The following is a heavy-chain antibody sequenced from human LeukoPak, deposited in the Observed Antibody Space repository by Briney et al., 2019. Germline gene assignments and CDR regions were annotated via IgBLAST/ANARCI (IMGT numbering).Heavy chain of an antibody. V-gene: IGHV4-39*01. CDR1: GGSFSGYY. D-gene: IGHD4-17*01. Sequence: SETLSLTCAVYGGSFSGYYWGWIRQPPGKGLEWIGSVSYSGITYYNPSLKSQVAISVDTSKNQFSLKLSSVTAADTAVYYCARLHDYGDYRLLRRATPYNWFDPWGQGTLVTVSS. CDR2: VSYSGIT. J-gene: IGHJ5*02. CDR3: ARLHDYGDYRLLRRATPYNWFDP.